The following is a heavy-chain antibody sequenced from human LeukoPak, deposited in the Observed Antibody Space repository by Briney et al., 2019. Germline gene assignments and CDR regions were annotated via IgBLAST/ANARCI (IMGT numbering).Heavy chain of an antibody. CDR1: GGTFSSYA. V-gene: IGHV1-69*05. J-gene: IGHJ4*02. CDR2: IIPIFGTA. CDR3: ARDTGITGTTGFDY. Sequence: SVKVSCKASGGTFSSYAISWVRRAPGQGLEWMGGIIPIFGTANYAQKFQGRVTITTDESTSTAYMELSSLRSEDTAVYYCARDTGITGTTGFDYWGQGTLVTVSS. D-gene: IGHD1-20*01.